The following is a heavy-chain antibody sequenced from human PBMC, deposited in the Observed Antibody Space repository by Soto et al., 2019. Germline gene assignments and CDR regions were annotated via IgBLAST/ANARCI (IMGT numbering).Heavy chain of an antibody. CDR2: IIPIFGTA. V-gene: IGHV1-69*13. CDR3: ARDRAVADYYGMDV. J-gene: IGHJ6*02. CDR1: GGTLSSYA. D-gene: IGHD6-19*01. Sequence: SVRVSCKASGGTLSSYAISWVRQAPGQGLEWMGGIIPIFGTANYAQKFQGRVTITADESTSTAYMELSSLRSEDTAVYYCARDRAVADYYGMDVWGQGTTVTVSS.